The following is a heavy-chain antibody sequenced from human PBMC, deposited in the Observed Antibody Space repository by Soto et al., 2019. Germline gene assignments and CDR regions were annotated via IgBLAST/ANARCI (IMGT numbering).Heavy chain of an antibody. CDR1: GYSFTSYW. J-gene: IGHJ4*02. CDR2: IYPGDSDT. D-gene: IGHD2-15*01. Sequence: EVQLVQSGAEVKKPGESLKISCKGSGYSFTSYWIGWVRQMPGKGLEWMGIIYPGDSDTRYSPSFQGQVTISADKSISTAYLQWSSLKAADTAMYYCTSYCSGGSCYGNGAVAGRGGFDYWGQGTLVTVSS. CDR3: TSYCSGGSCYGNGAVAGRGGFDY. V-gene: IGHV5-51*01.